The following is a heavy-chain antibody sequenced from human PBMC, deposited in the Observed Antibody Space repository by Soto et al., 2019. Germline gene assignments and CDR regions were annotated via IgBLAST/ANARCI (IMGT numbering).Heavy chain of an antibody. CDR2: TYYRAKWFN. Sequence: PSQTLSLTCAISGDSVSSNSAAWNWIRQSPSRGLEWLGRTYYRAKWFNDYAVSVKSRITISPDTSKNQFSLQLNSVTPEDTAVYYCARDRDGSGRTDFDCWGQGTLVTVSS. V-gene: IGHV6-1*01. D-gene: IGHD6-19*01. CDR1: GDSVSSNSAA. J-gene: IGHJ4*02. CDR3: ARDRDGSGRTDFDC.